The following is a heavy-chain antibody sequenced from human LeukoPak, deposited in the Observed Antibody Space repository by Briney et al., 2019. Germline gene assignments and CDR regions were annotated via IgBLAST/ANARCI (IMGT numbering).Heavy chain of an antibody. CDR2: IYPGDSDT. CDR1: GYSFTSYW. D-gene: IGHD3-10*01. Sequence: GESLKISCKGSGYSFTSYWIGWVRQMPGKGLEWMGIIYPGDSDTRYSPSFQGQVTISADKSISTAYLQWSSLKASDTAMYYCARHGYYGSGSYSSDYYYYMDVWGKGTTVTIS. CDR3: ARHGYYGSGSYSSDYYYYMDV. V-gene: IGHV5-51*01. J-gene: IGHJ6*03.